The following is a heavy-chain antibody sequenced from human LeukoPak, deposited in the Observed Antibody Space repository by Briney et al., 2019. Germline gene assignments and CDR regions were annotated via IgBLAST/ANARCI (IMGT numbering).Heavy chain of an antibody. CDR3: ARGPWGRGVPQAFDY. V-gene: IGHV4-34*01. D-gene: IGHD3-10*01. CDR2: INHSGST. CDR1: GGSFSGYY. Sequence: SETLSLTCAVYGGSFSGYYWSWIRQPPGKGLEGIGEINHSGSTNYNPSLKSRVTISVDTSKNQFSLKLSSVTAADTAVYYCARGPWGRGVPQAFDYWGQGTLVTVSS. J-gene: IGHJ4*02.